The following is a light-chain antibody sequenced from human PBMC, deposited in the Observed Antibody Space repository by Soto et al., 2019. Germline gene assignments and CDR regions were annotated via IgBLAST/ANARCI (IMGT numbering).Light chain of an antibody. Sequence: EIVLTQSPGTLSLSPGERATLSCWASQSVSSYLAWYQQKPGQAPRLLIYDASNRATGIPVRFSGSGSGTDFTLTISSLQPEDFATYFCQKLNAYPPWTFGQGTKVDIK. CDR2: DAS. CDR3: QKLNAYPPWT. CDR1: QSVSSY. J-gene: IGKJ1*01. V-gene: IGKV3-11*01.